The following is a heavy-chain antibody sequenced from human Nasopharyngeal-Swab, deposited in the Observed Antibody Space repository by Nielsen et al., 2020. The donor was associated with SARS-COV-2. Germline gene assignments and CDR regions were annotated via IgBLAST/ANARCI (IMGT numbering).Heavy chain of an antibody. CDR3: VSSLVMTTGRAFDI. D-gene: IGHD3-22*01. CDR1: GDTFTGYY. V-gene: IGHV1-2*06. J-gene: IGHJ3*02. Sequence: ASVKVSCKASGDTFTGYYMHWVRQAPGQGLEWMVRINPNSGGTNYAQKFQGRVTMTRDTSISTAYMELSRLRSDDTAVYYCVSSLVMTTGRAFDIWGQGTMVTVSS. CDR2: INPNSGGT.